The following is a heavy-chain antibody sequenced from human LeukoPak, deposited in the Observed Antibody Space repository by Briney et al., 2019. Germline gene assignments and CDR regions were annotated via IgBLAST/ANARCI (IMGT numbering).Heavy chain of an antibody. V-gene: IGHV1-18*01. D-gene: IGHD1-7*01. CDR3: ARDWNYVHDDFDI. CDR1: GYTFSSYG. Sequence: GSVKVSCKASGYTFSSYGISWVRQAPGQGFEWMGWISTYNGDTNYAQKVQGRVTMTTDTSTSTAYMELRSLRSDDTAVYYCARDWNYVHDDFDIWGQGTMVTVSS. CDR2: ISTYNGDT. J-gene: IGHJ3*02.